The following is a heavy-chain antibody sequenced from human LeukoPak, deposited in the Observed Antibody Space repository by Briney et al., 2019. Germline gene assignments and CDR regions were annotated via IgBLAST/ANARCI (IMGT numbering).Heavy chain of an antibody. CDR2: VSYSGST. CDR1: GGSIRSYY. D-gene: IGHD5-18*01. CDR3: ARENDRYGRIDY. J-gene: IGHJ4*02. V-gene: IGHV4-59*01. Sequence: SETLSLTCTVPGGSIRSYYWSWVRQPPGKGLEWIGYVSYSGSTDYNPSLKSRVIISIDTSKNQFSLRLSSVTAADTAVYYCARENDRYGRIDYWGQGTQVTVSS.